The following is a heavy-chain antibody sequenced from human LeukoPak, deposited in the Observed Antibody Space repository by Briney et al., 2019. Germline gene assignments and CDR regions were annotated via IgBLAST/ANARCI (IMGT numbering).Heavy chain of an antibody. CDR3: ARDLAYSRLDY. J-gene: IGHJ4*02. V-gene: IGHV3-7*01. CDR1: GLTFSSSW. CDR2: INPDGNKK. D-gene: IGHD5-18*01. Sequence: GGSLRLSCAASGLTFSSSWMDWVRQAPGKGLEWVASINPDGNKKYSADSVKGRFTISRDNAENSLYLQTNSLRVEDTAFYYCARDLAYSRLDYWGQGMLVTVSS.